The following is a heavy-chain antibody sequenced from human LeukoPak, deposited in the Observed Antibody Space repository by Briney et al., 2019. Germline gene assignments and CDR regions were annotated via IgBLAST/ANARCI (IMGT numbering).Heavy chain of an antibody. V-gene: IGHV3-30-3*01. Sequence: GGSLRLSCAASGFTFSSYAMHWVRQAPGKGLEWVAGISYDGSNKYYADSVKGRFTISRDNSKNTLYLQMNSLRAEYTAVYYCARDPGGDTAMVAYFDYWGQGTLVTVSS. CDR3: ARDPGGDTAMVAYFDY. J-gene: IGHJ4*02. CDR1: GFTFSSYA. CDR2: ISYDGSNK. D-gene: IGHD5-18*01.